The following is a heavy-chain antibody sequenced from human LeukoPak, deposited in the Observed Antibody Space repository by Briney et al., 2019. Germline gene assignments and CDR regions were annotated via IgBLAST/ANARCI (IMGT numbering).Heavy chain of an antibody. CDR1: GYTFTGYY. V-gene: IGHV1-2*02. CDR3: ARVVAATPEGYYYYYGMDV. J-gene: IGHJ6*02. Sequence: GASVKVSCKASGYTFTGYYMHWVRQAPGQGLEWMGWINPNSGGTNYAQKFQGRVTMTRDTSISTAYMELSRLRSDDTAVYYCARVVAATPEGYYYYYGMDVWGQGTTVTVSS. D-gene: IGHD2-15*01. CDR2: INPNSGGT.